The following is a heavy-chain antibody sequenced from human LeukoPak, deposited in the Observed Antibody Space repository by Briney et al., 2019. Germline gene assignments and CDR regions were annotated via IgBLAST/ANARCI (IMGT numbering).Heavy chain of an antibody. CDR3: ARHGSSGYYYNFDY. CDR1: GGSISSYY. J-gene: IGHJ4*02. CDR2: IYYSGST. V-gene: IGHV4-59*08. Sequence: SETLSLTCTVSGGSISSYYWSWIRQPPGKGLEWIGYIYYSGSTNYNPSLKSRVTISVDMPKNQFSLKLSSVTAADTAVYYCARHGSSGYYYNFDYWGQGTLVTVSS. D-gene: IGHD3-22*01.